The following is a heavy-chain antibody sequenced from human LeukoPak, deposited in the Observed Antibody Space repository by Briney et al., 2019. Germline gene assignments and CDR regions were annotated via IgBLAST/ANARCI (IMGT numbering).Heavy chain of an antibody. CDR1: GFTFSSYW. J-gene: IGHJ4*02. V-gene: IGHV3-7*01. Sequence: GGSLRLSCAASGFTFSSYWMSWVRQAPWKGLEWVANIKQDGSEKYYVDSVKGRFTISRDNAKNSLYLQMNSLRAEDTAVYYCARARTGYYYDNSGYYYFDYWGQGTLVTVSS. CDR3: ARARTGYYYDNSGYYYFDY. D-gene: IGHD3-22*01. CDR2: IKQDGSEK.